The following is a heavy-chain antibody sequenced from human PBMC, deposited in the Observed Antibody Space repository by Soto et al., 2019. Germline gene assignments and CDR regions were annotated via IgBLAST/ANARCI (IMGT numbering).Heavy chain of an antibody. CDR3: AGAGGAYDYSMDV. D-gene: IGHD6-25*01. J-gene: IGHJ6*02. V-gene: IGHV4-34*01. Sequence: SETLSLTCGVYGGSFIDYHWSWVRQPPGKGLEWIGEVKDRGRTKYNPSLKSRVIISLDTPKSQLSLKLSAVTAADTAIYYCAGAGGAYDYSMDVWGQGTTVTVS. CDR2: VKDRGRT. CDR1: GGSFIDYH.